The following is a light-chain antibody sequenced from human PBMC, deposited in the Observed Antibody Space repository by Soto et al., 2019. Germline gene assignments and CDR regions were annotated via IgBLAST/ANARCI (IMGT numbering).Light chain of an antibody. CDR2: EVS. V-gene: IGLV2-8*01. CDR1: SSDVGGYNY. J-gene: IGLJ2*01. Sequence: QSALTQPPSASGSPGQSVTISCTGTSSDVGGYNYVSWYQQHPGKAPKLMIYEVSKRPLGVPDRFSGSKSGNTASLTVSGLQAEDEADYYCSSYAGSNNVVFGGGTKLT. CDR3: SSYAGSNNVV.